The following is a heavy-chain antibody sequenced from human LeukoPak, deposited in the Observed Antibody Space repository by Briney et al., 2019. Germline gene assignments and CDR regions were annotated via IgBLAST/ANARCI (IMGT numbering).Heavy chain of an antibody. CDR3: ARENYGDYFSSYYYYMDV. V-gene: IGHV3-48*03. Sequence: GGPLRLSCVPSGFIFSRYEKNWVRQARGKGLEWVSYISCSSNTIYYADSVKGRLTISRDNAKNSLYLQMNSLRAEDTAIYYCARENYGDYFSSYYYYMDVWGKGTTVTVSS. CDR2: ISCSSNTI. CDR1: GFIFSRYE. D-gene: IGHD4-17*01. J-gene: IGHJ6*03.